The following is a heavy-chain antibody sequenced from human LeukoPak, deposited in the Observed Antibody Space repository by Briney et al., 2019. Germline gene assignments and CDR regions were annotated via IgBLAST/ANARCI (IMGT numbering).Heavy chain of an antibody. Sequence: SETLSLTCTVSGVSISSYYWSWIRQPPGKGLEWIGYIYYSGSTNYNPSLKSRVTISVDTSKNQFSLKLSSVTAADTAVYYCARGSGSGYDPLDYWGQGSLVTVSS. CDR2: IYYSGST. D-gene: IGHD5-12*01. CDR3: ARGSGSGYDPLDY. V-gene: IGHV4-59*01. CDR1: GVSISSYY. J-gene: IGHJ4*02.